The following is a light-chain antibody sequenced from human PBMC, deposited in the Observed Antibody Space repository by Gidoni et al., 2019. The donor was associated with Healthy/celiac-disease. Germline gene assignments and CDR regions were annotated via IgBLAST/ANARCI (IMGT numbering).Light chain of an antibody. Sequence: QSVLTQPPSASAAPGQKVTISCSGSSSNIGNNYVSWYQQLPGTAPKLLIYDNNKRPSGIPDRFSGSKSGTSATLGITGLQTGDEADYYCGTWDSSLSALFGGGTKLTVL. V-gene: IGLV1-51*01. CDR1: SSNIGNNY. CDR2: DNN. J-gene: IGLJ2*01. CDR3: GTWDSSLSAL.